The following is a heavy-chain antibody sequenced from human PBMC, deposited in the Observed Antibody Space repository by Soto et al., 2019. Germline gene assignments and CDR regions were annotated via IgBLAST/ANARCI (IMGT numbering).Heavy chain of an antibody. D-gene: IGHD5-12*01. V-gene: IGHV4-30-4*01. Sequence: PSETLSLTCTVSGGSISSGDYYFSWIRQPPGKGLEWIGYIYYSGSTYYNPSLKSRVTISVDTSKNQFSLKLSSVTAADTAVYYCARDRSGYDPSFDYWGQGTLVTVSS. CDR3: ARDRSGYDPSFDY. CDR2: IYYSGST. CDR1: GGSISSGDYY. J-gene: IGHJ4*02.